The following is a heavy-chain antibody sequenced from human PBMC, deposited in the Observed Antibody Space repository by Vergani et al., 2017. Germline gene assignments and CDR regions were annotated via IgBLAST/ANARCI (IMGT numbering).Heavy chain of an antibody. D-gene: IGHD1-26*01. J-gene: IGHJ4*02. CDR2: IYYSGST. Sequence: QVQLQESGPGLVKPSQTLSLTCTVSGGSISSGDYYWSWIRQPPGKGLEWIGYIYYSGSTYYNPSPKSRVTISVDTSKNQFALKLSSVTAADTAVYYCARVIVGAYYFDYWGQGTLVTVSS. V-gene: IGHV4-30-4*08. CDR1: GGSISSGDYY. CDR3: ARVIVGAYYFDY.